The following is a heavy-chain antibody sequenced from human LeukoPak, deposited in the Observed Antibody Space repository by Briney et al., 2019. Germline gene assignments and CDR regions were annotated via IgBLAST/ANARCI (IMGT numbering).Heavy chain of an antibody. J-gene: IGHJ3*02. D-gene: IGHD2-15*01. CDR3: ARGRYCSADICSGGDAFDI. Sequence: KASETLSLTCTVSGGSINNYYWSWIRQPAGKGLEWIGRIYTRGSTNSNPSLKSRVTMSVDTSKNQFSLKLSSVTAADTAVYYCARGRYCSADICSGGDAFDIWGQGTMVSVSS. CDR1: GGSINNYY. CDR2: IYTRGST. V-gene: IGHV4-4*07.